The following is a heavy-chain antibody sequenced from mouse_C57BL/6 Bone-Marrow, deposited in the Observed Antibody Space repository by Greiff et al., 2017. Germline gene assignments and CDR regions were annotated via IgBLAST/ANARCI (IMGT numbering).Heavy chain of an antibody. J-gene: IGHJ4*01. CDR1: GYTFTDYY. D-gene: IGHD2-5*01. Sequence: EVQLQQSGPELVKPGASVKISCKASGYTFTDYYMNWVKQSHGKSLEWIGEINPNNGGTSYNQKFKGKATLTVDKSSSTAYMELRSLTSEDSAVYYCASERGYYSNCEAMDYWGQGTSVTVSS. V-gene: IGHV1-26*01. CDR3: ASERGYYSNCEAMDY. CDR2: INPNNGGT.